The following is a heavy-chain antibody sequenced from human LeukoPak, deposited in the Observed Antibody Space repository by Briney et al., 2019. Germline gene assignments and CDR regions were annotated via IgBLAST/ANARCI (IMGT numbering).Heavy chain of an antibody. J-gene: IGHJ4*02. D-gene: IGHD2-15*01. CDR2: ISGSGGST. CDR3: AKVHCSGGSGYGYYFDY. Sequence: PGGSLRLSCAASGFTFSSYAMSWVRQAPGKGLEWVSAISGSGGSTYYADSVKGRFTTSRDNSKNTLYLQMNSLRAEDTAVYYCAKVHCSGGSGYGYYFDYWGQGTLVTVSS. V-gene: IGHV3-23*01. CDR1: GFTFSSYA.